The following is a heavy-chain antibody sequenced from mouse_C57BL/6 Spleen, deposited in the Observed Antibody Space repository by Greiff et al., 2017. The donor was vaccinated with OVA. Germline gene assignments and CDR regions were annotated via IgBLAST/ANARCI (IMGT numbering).Heavy chain of an antibody. Sequence: QVQLQQSGAELVKPGASVKISCKASGYAFSSYWMNWVKQRPGKGLEWIGQIYPGDGDTNYNGKFKGKATLTADKSSSTAYMQLSSLTSEDSAVYFCARWGNYGSSPYYFDYWGQGTTLTVSS. J-gene: IGHJ2*01. V-gene: IGHV1-80*01. D-gene: IGHD1-1*01. CDR3: ARWGNYGSSPYYFDY. CDR2: IYPGDGDT. CDR1: GYAFSSYW.